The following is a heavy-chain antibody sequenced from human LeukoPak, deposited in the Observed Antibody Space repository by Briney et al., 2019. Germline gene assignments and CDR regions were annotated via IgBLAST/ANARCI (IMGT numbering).Heavy chain of an antibody. J-gene: IGHJ4*02. CDR3: ARVRQQLVEIFDY. CDR2: INPNSGGT. D-gene: IGHD6-13*01. CDR1: GYTFTGYY. V-gene: IGHV1-2*02. Sequence: ASVKVSCKASGYTFTGYYMHWVRRAPGQGLEWMGWINPNSGGTNYAQKFQGRVTMTRDTSISTAYMELSRLRSDDTAVYYCARVRQQLVEIFDYWGQGTLVTVSS.